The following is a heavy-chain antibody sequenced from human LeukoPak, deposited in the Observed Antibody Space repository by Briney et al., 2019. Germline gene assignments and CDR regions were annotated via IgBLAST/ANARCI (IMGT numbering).Heavy chain of an antibody. V-gene: IGHV3-23*01. D-gene: IGHD2-21*01. CDR2: ISDTGGSK. CDR3: AKRGVVIRAIHVGFHKQAYYFDS. Sequence: AGGSLRLSCAVSGLTLSHYGMSWVRQAPGKGRECGADISDTGGSKNYADSVKGWFTSSRDNPKNTLYLQMNSLRAEDTAVYFCAKRGVVIRAIHVGFHKQAYYFDSWGQGALVTVCS. CDR1: GLTLSHYG. J-gene: IGHJ4*02.